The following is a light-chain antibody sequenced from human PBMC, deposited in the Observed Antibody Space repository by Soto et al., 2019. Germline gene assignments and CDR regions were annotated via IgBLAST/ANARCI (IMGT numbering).Light chain of an antibody. CDR3: QQYKTFSPWT. CDR2: KAS. J-gene: IGKJ1*01. CDR1: QTISSW. V-gene: IGKV1-5*03. Sequence: DIQMTQSPSTLSGSVGDRVTITCRASQTISSWLAWYQQKPGKAPKLLIYKASTLKSGVPSRFSGSGSGTEFTLTISSLQPDDFATYYCQQYKTFSPWTFGQGTKVDIK.